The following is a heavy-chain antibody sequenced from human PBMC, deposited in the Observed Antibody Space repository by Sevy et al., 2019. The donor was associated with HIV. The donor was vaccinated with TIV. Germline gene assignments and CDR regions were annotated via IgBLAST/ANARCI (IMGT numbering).Heavy chain of an antibody. J-gene: IGHJ3*02. CDR1: GYTFTSFN. V-gene: IGHV1-8*01. Sequence: ASVKVSCKASGYTFTSFNIHWVRQATGQGLEWMGWMNPYSGDTGYAQKFQGKVTMTRNTSISTAYMELSSLKSEDTAVYYCAGGSTRFGLGAFDIWGQGTMVTVSS. CDR3: AGGSTRFGLGAFDI. D-gene: IGHD3-16*01. CDR2: MNPYSGDT.